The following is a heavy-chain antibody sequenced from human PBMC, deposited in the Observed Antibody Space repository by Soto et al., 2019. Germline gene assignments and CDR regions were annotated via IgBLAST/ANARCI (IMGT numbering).Heavy chain of an antibody. CDR2: LYYSGNT. J-gene: IGHJ4*02. CDR3: ARVGGVAARTFDY. D-gene: IGHD2-15*01. CDR1: GGSISPFY. Sequence: QVQLQESGPGVVKPSETLSLTCTVSGGSISPFYWSWVRQPPGKGLAWIGYLYYSGNTNYNPSLKSRVTISVDASKNQVSLRLTSVTAADTAVYYCARVGGVAARTFDYWGQGTVVTVSS. V-gene: IGHV4-59*01.